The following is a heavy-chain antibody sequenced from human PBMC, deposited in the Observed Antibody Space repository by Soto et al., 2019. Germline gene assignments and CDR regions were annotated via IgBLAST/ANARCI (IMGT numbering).Heavy chain of an antibody. Sequence: GGSLRLSCTASGFTFYNTWMSWVRQAPGKGLEWVGRVKSKTDGGATDYTAPVKGRSTISRDDSKNTLYLQMNSLQTDDTAVYYCTTDRRSGYDPQFDFWCQGTLVTVSS. CDR3: TTDRRSGYDPQFDF. D-gene: IGHD5-12*01. J-gene: IGHJ4*02. CDR1: GFTFYNTW. V-gene: IGHV3-15*01. CDR2: VKSKTDGGAT.